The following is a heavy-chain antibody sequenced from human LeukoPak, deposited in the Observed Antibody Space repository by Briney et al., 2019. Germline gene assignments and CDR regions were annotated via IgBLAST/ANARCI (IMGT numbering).Heavy chain of an antibody. J-gene: IGHJ3*02. D-gene: IGHD3-22*01. CDR1: GYTFTGYY. CDR3: ARQYYYDSNMAPGGAFDI. V-gene: IGHV1-2*02. CDR2: INPNSGGT. Sequence: GASVKVSCKASGYTFTGYYMHWVRQAPGQGLEWMGWINPNSGGTNYAQKFQGRVTMTRDTSISTAYMELSSLRSEDTAVYYCARQYYYDSNMAPGGAFDIWGQGTMVTVTS.